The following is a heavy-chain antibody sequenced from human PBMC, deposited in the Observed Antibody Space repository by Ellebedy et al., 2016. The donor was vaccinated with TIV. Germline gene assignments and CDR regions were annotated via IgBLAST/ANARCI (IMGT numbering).Heavy chain of an antibody. CDR1: GGTFSSYA. CDR2: IIPIFGTA. Sequence: AASVKVSCKASGGTFSSYAISWVRQAPGQGLEWMGGIIPIFGTANYAQKFQGRVTITADESTSTAYMELSSLRSEDTAVYYCARDNHKDIVVVPAAMREYYFDYWGQGTLVTVSS. V-gene: IGHV1-69*13. D-gene: IGHD2-2*01. CDR3: ARDNHKDIVVVPAAMREYYFDY. J-gene: IGHJ4*02.